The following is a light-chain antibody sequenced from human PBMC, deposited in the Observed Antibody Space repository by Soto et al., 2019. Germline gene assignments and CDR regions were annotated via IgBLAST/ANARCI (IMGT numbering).Light chain of an antibody. Sequence: EIVLTPSPATLSVAPGERCPLSCRASQTVSSNLAWYQQKPGQAPTLLIYDASARATGIPARFSGSGSATEFTLTISSLQSEDFAVYYCQQYYNWPPITFGQGTRLEI. CDR2: DAS. V-gene: IGKV3-15*01. CDR3: QQYYNWPPIT. J-gene: IGKJ5*01. CDR1: QTVSSN.